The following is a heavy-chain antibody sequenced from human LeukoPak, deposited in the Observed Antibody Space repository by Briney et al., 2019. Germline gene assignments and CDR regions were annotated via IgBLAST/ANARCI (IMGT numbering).Heavy chain of an antibody. D-gene: IGHD6-6*01. CDR1: GGSISSSSYY. J-gene: IGHJ4*02. V-gene: IGHV4-39*07. CDR3: ASQRGQLVDY. Sequence: TSETLSLTCTVSGGSISSSSYYWGWIRQPPGKGLEWIGSIYYSGSTYYNPSLKSRVTISVDTSKNQFSLKLSSVTAADTAVYYCASQRGQLVDYWGQGTPVTVSS. CDR2: IYYSGST.